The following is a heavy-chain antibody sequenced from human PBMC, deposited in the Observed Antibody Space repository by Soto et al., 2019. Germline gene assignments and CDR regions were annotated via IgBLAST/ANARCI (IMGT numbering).Heavy chain of an antibody. V-gene: IGHV5-51*01. J-gene: IGHJ6*02. CDR2: INPGDSDN. CDR3: ARPNCTGGTGGDYYGMDV. CDR1: GYSFTSYW. Sequence: GESLNISCTASGYSFTSYWISWVRQMPGKGLEWVAIINPGDSDNRYIPSFQGQVTISADNSNSTLYLQRSSLKASATAVYYCARPNCTGGTGGDYYGMDVWGQGTTVTVS. D-gene: IGHD1-1*01.